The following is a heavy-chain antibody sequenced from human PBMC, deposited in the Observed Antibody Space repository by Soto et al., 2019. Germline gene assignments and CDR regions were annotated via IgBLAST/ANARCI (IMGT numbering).Heavy chain of an antibody. CDR2: IYYSGST. J-gene: IGHJ6*02. Sequence: QLQLQESGPGLVKPSETLSLTCTVSGGSISSSSYYWGWIRQPPGKGLEWIGSIYYSGSTYYNPSLKSRVPISVDTSKNQFSLKLSSVTAADTAVYYCASHSPTLRYFDWLPPDYYYYGMDVWGQGTTVTVSS. V-gene: IGHV4-39*01. CDR1: GGSISSSSYY. CDR3: ASHSPTLRYFDWLPPDYYYYGMDV. D-gene: IGHD3-9*01.